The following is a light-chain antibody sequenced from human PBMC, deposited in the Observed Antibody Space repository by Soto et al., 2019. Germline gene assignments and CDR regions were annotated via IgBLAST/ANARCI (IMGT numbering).Light chain of an antibody. CDR3: QQYGSSPLLT. J-gene: IGKJ3*01. CDR2: GAS. V-gene: IGKV3-20*01. CDR1: QSVSSSY. Sequence: EIVLTQSPGTLSLSPGERATLSCRASQSVSSSYLAWYQQKPGQAPRLLIYGASSRATGIPDRFSGSGSGTDSTLTISRLEPEDFAVYYCQQYGSSPLLTFGPGTKVDIK.